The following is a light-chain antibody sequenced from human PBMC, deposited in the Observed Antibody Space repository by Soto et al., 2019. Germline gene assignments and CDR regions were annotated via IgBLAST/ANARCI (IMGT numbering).Light chain of an antibody. V-gene: IGKV1-13*02. CDR3: QQFNSYPHT. CDR1: RAITMA. J-gene: IGKJ4*01. Sequence: AIQLTQSPSSLSASVGDRVTITCRASRAITMALAWYQQKPGKAPKLLIYDASSLESGVPSRFSGSGSGTDFTLTISSLQPEDFATYYCQQFNSYPHTFGGGTKVEIK. CDR2: DAS.